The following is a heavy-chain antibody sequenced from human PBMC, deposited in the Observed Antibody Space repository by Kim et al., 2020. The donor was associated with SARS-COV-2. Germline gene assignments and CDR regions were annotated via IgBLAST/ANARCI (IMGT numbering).Heavy chain of an antibody. Sequence: SETLSLTCAVYGGSFSGYYWSWIRQPPGKGLEWIGEINHSGSTNYNPSLKSRVTISVDTSKNQFSLKLSSVTAADTAVYYCARGRGIAARRNWGYFDYWGQGTLVTVSS. V-gene: IGHV4-34*01. CDR2: INHSGST. D-gene: IGHD6-6*01. J-gene: IGHJ4*02. CDR3: ARGRGIAARRNWGYFDY. CDR1: GGSFSGYY.